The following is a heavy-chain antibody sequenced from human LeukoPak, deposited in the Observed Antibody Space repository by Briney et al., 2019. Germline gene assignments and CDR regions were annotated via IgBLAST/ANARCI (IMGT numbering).Heavy chain of an antibody. Sequence: ASVKVSCKASGYTFTSYGISWVRQAPGQGLEWMGWISAYNGNTNYAQKLQGRVTMTTDTSTSTAYMELRSLRSDDTAVYYCARTPPSMITGGNYYYYYMDVWGKGTTVTISS. CDR2: ISAYNGNT. J-gene: IGHJ6*03. V-gene: IGHV1-18*01. D-gene: IGHD5/OR15-5a*01. CDR3: ARTPPSMITGGNYYYYYMDV. CDR1: GYTFTSYG.